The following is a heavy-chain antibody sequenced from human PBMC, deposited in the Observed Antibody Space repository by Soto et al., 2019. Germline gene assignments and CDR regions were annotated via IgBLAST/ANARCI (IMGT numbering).Heavy chain of an antibody. V-gene: IGHV1-3*01. D-gene: IGHD3-22*01. CDR2: INAGNGNT. CDR3: ARPLRLDSSGYPLAY. J-gene: IGHJ4*02. Sequence: ASVKVSCKASGYTFTSYAMHWVRQAPGQRLEWMGWINAGNGNTKYSQKFQGRVTITRDTSASTAYMELSSLRSEDTAVYYCARPLRLDSSGYPLAYWGQGTLVTVSS. CDR1: GYTFTSYA.